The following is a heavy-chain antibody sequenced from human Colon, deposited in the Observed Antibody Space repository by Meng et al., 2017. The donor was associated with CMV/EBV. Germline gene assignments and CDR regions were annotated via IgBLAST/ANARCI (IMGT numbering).Heavy chain of an antibody. Sequence: SVKVSRKASGYTFTSYGISWVRQAPGQGLEWMGWISAYNSDTNHAQKLQGRVTMTTDTSTSTAYMELGSLGSDDTAVYYGARNRADGDYNSHWGQGTLVTVSS. V-gene: IGHV1-18*01. J-gene: IGHJ4*01. D-gene: IGHD4-17*01. CDR1: GYTFTSYG. CDR3: ARNRADGDYNSH. CDR2: ISAYNSDT.